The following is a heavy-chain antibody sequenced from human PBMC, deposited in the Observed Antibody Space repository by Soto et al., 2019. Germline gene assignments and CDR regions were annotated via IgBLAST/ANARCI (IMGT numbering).Heavy chain of an antibody. D-gene: IGHD3-22*01. V-gene: IGHV3-48*01. CDR3: ASNVKTIIVGGMDV. Sequence: GGSLRLSCAASGFTFSSYSMNWVRQAPGKGLEWVSYISSSSGTIYYADSVKGRFTISRDNAKNSLYLQMNSLRAEDTAVYYCASNVKTIIVGGMDVRGQGSKVTVSS. J-gene: IGHJ6*02. CDR1: GFTFSSYS. CDR2: ISSSSGTI.